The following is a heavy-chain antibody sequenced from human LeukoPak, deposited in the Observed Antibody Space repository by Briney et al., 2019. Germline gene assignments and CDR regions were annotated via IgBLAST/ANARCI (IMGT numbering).Heavy chain of an antibody. V-gene: IGHV3-53*01. Sequence: PGGSLRLSCAASGFTVSSNYMTWVRQAPGKGLEWVSVIYTSGSTYYADSVRGRFTISRDNSKNTVYLQMNSLRVEDMAVYYCARGLYGMDVWGQGTTVTVSS. CDR1: GFTVSSNY. J-gene: IGHJ6*02. CDR2: IYTSGST. CDR3: ARGLYGMDV.